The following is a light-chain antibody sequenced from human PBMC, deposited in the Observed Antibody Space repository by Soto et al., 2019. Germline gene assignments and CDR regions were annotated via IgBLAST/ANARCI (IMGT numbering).Light chain of an antibody. CDR3: QQYGGSAPWT. Sequence: EIVLTQPPGPLSVSPRDRVTLSCRASQTVNNNYLAWYQQKPGQAPRLLIYGASTPATGTPARFSGSGSGTDFTLTVSRLEPEDFAVYYCQQYGGSAPWTFGPGTKVDMK. J-gene: IGKJ1*01. CDR1: QTVNNNY. V-gene: IGKV3-20*01. CDR2: GAS.